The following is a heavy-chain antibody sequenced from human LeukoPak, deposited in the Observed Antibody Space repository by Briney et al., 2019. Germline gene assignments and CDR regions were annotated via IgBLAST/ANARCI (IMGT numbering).Heavy chain of an antibody. CDR1: GGSISTSNW. CDR2: IYHSGST. Sequence: PSGTLSLTCAASGGSISTSNWWRWVRQPPGKGLEWIGQIYHSGSTNYNPSLKSRVTISVDRSKNQFSLKLSSVTAADTAVYYCARVGSHWNYVRYDWFDPWGQGTLVTVSS. D-gene: IGHD1-7*01. CDR3: ARVGSHWNYVRYDWFDP. J-gene: IGHJ5*02. V-gene: IGHV4-4*02.